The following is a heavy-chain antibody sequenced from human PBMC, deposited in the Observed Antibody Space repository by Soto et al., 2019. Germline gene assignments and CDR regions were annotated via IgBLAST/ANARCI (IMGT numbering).Heavy chain of an antibody. J-gene: IGHJ4*02. CDR3: AREGTTSPFDK. D-gene: IGHD1-7*01. CDR1: GYTFTSYG. V-gene: IGHV1-18*01. Sequence: QVLLVQSGGEVKKPGASVKVSCNTSGYTFTSYGLNWVRQAPGQGLEWMGRISPHNGNTNYAQKVQGRLSMTTDTATSTAYMELKSLRSDDTAMYFCAREGTTSPFDKWGQGTLVTVSS. CDR2: ISPHNGNT.